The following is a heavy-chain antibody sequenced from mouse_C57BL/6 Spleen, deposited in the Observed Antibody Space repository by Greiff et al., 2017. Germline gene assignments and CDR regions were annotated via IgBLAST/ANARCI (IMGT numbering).Heavy chain of an antibody. CDR1: GYTFTSYW. CDR3: ARRSTIVKVYFDY. Sequence: VQLQQPGAELVKPGASVKLSCKASGYTFTSYWMHWVKQRPGQGLEWIGMIHPNSGSTNYNEKFKSKATLTVDKSSSTAYMQLSSLTSEDSAVYYCARRSTIVKVYFDYWGQGTTLTVSS. V-gene: IGHV1-64*01. D-gene: IGHD2-5*01. J-gene: IGHJ2*01. CDR2: IHPNSGST.